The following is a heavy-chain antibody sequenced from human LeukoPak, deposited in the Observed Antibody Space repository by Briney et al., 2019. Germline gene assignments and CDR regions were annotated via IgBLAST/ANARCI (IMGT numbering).Heavy chain of an antibody. Sequence: SETLSLTCTVSGGSISSSSYYWGWIRQPPGKGLEWIGSIYYSGSTYYNPSLKSRVTISVDTSKNQFSLKLSSVTAADTAVYYCALSMIVVVTSSVGGTAFDIWGQGTMVTVSS. CDR1: GGSISSSSYY. CDR2: IYYSGST. J-gene: IGHJ3*02. V-gene: IGHV4-39*07. D-gene: IGHD3-22*01. CDR3: ALSMIVVVTSSVGGTAFDI.